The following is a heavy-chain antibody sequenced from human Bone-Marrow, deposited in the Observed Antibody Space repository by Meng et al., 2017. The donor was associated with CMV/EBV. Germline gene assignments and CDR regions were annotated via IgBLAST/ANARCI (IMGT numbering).Heavy chain of an antibody. CDR1: GFTFDDYA. CDR2: ISWNSGSI. CDR3: AKDMYSSSYGYFQH. J-gene: IGHJ1*01. Sequence: SLKISCAASGFTFDDYAMHWVRQAPGKGLEWVSGISWNSGSIGYADSVKGRFTISRDNAKNSLYLQMNSLRAEDTALYYCAKDMYSSSYGYFQHWGQGNLVNVDS. D-gene: IGHD6-6*01. V-gene: IGHV3-9*01.